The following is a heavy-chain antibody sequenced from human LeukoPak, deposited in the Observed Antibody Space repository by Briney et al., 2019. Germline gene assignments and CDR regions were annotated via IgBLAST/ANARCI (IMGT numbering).Heavy chain of an antibody. Sequence: GGSLRLSCAASGFTISTYGMSWVRQAPGKGLEWVSSISGGTTYYADSVKGRFTISRDNSRNTVSLQMNSLRAEDTAVYYCAKSVYHSGNYWGQGTLVTVSS. J-gene: IGHJ4*02. D-gene: IGHD3-10*01. CDR2: ISGGTT. V-gene: IGHV3-23*01. CDR3: AKSVYHSGNY. CDR1: GFTISTYG.